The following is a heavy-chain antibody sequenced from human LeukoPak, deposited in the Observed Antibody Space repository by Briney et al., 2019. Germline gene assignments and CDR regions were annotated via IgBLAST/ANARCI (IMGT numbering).Heavy chain of an antibody. J-gene: IGHJ4*02. D-gene: IGHD2-2*01. V-gene: IGHV1-18*01. CDR3: ARGSTAIRLVYFDY. Sequence: ASMKVSCKPSGYTYPSYGTSTVSQAPGQGLEWLGSINPCNGKTHYTKKREGGMTMTTDTTTSTAYRELRSLKSEDTDVYYCARGSTAIRLVYFDYWGQRTLVSASS. CDR2: INPCNGKT. CDR1: GYTYPSYG.